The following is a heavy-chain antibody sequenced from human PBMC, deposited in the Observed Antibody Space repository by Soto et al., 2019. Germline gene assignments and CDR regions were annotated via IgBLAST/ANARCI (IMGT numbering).Heavy chain of an antibody. CDR3: AGHKDSSSRAGAFDI. Sequence: SETLSLTCTVSGGSISSSSYYWGWIRQPPGKGLEWIGSIYYSGSTYYNPSLKSRVTISVDTSKNQFSLKLSSVTAADTAVYYCAGHKDSSSRAGAFDIWGQGTMVTVSS. CDR1: GGSISSSSYY. V-gene: IGHV4-39*01. D-gene: IGHD6-13*01. J-gene: IGHJ3*02. CDR2: IYYSGST.